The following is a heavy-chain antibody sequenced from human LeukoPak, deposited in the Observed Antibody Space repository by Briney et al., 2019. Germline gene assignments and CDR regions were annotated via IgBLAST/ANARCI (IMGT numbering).Heavy chain of an antibody. CDR1: GFSFSSYG. D-gene: IGHD3-22*01. CDR2: IWYDGSIK. Sequence: GRSLRLSCAASGFSFSSYGMHWVRQAPGKGLEWVAVIWYDGSIKYYGDSVKGRFTISRDNSKNTLYLQMNSLSAEDTAVYYCAKSRGYYYEKSGSADYWGQGTLVTASS. V-gene: IGHV3-33*06. J-gene: IGHJ4*02. CDR3: AKSRGYYYEKSGSADY.